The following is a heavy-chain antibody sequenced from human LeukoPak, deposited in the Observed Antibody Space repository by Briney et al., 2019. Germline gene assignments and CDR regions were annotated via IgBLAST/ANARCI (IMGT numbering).Heavy chain of an antibody. Sequence: GASVKVSCKASGGTFSSYAISWVRQAPGQGLEWMGGIIPIFGTANYAQKFQGRVTITADESTSTAYMELSSLRSEDTAVYYCASLYCSSTSCYAPSAEYFQHWGQGTLVTVSS. CDR3: ASLYCSSTSCYAPSAEYFQH. V-gene: IGHV1-69*01. D-gene: IGHD2-2*01. J-gene: IGHJ1*01. CDR1: GGTFSSYA. CDR2: IIPIFGTA.